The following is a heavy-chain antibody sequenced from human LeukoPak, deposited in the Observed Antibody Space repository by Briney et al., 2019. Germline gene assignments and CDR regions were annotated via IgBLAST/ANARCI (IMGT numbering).Heavy chain of an antibody. CDR3: ASLGYYYDSSGYYPPGY. CDR1: GGSISSSSYY. CDR2: IYYSGST. Sequence: SETLSLTCTVSGGSISSSSYYWGWIRQPPGKVLARIGSIYYSGSTYYNPSLKSRVTISVEASQNQFPLKLISVTAADTAVYYCASLGYYYDSSGYYPPGYSGQGTLVTVSS. V-gene: IGHV4-39*01. J-gene: IGHJ4*02. D-gene: IGHD3-22*01.